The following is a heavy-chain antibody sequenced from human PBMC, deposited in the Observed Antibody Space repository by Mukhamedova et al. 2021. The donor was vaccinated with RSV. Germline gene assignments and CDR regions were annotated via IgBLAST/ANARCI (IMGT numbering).Heavy chain of an antibody. CDR2: IYYSGST. CDR3: ARLKYSSGRCDY. J-gene: IGHJ4*02. D-gene: IGHD6-19*01. V-gene: IGHV4-39*01. Sequence: GLKWIGSIYYSGSTYYNPSLKSRVTISVDTSKNQFSLKLSSVTAADTAVYYCARLKYSSGRCDYWGQGTLVTVSS.